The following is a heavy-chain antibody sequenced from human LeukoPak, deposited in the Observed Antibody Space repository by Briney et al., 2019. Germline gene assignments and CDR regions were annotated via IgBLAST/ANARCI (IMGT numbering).Heavy chain of an antibody. D-gene: IGHD2-15*01. J-gene: IGHJ4*02. V-gene: IGHV3-66*01. CDR1: GGSISSNY. Sequence: ETLSLTCTVSGGSISSNYMSWVRQAPGKGLEWVSVIYSGGSTYYADSVKGRFTISRDNSKNTLYLQMNSLRAEDTAVYYCARSPEGCSGGSCYNPPDYWGQGTLVTVSS. CDR3: ARSPEGCSGGSCYNPPDY. CDR2: IYSGGST.